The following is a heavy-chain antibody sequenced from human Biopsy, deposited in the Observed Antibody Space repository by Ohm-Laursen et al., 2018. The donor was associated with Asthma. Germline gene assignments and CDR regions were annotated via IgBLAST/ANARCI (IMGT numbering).Heavy chain of an antibody. CDR2: ISKDASTQ. CDR3: VRDGTDDAFDI. D-gene: IGHD1-1*01. V-gene: IGHV3-30*01. J-gene: IGHJ3*02. CDR1: GFSFSNFA. Sequence: SLRLSCSASGFSFSNFAIHWVRQAPGKGLEWVGVISKDASTQDYADSVKGRFTMARDNSKNTLDLQMNSLREEDTAVYYCVRDGTDDAFDIWGQGTVVSVPS.